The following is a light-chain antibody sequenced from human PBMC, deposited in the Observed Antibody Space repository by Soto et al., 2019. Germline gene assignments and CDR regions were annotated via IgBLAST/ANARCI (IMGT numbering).Light chain of an antibody. J-gene: IGKJ1*01. V-gene: IGKV3-20*01. CDR2: GAC. CDR3: QQYGSSPWT. Sequence: EIVLTQSPGTLSLSPGERATLSCRASQRVSSSYLAWYQQKPGQAPRLLIYGACSRATGIPDRFSGSGSGTDFTLTISSLEPEDFAVYYCQQYGSSPWTFGQGTKVEIK. CDR1: QRVSSSY.